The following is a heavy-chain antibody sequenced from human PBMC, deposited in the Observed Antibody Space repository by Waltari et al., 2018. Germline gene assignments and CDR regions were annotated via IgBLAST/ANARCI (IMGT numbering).Heavy chain of an antibody. J-gene: IGHJ4*02. Sequence: QVQLVQSGAEVKKPGASVKVSCKASGYTFTGYYMHWVRQAPGHGLEWMGGITPTGGGTNEAQKFQGRVTMTRDTSISTAYMELSRLRSDDTAVYYCARGGIVGATRSGVDYWGQGTLVTVSS. CDR2: ITPTGGGT. CDR3: ARGGIVGATRSGVDY. V-gene: IGHV1-2*02. CDR1: GYTFTGYY. D-gene: IGHD1-26*01.